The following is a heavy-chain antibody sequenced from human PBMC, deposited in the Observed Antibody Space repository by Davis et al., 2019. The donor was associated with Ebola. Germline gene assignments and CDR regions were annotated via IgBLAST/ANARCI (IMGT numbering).Heavy chain of an antibody. CDR3: AREGKIFGCDY. Sequence: HTGGSLRLSCAASGFVFRSYVMSWVRRAPGKGLVWVSSINSDGSRTHYADSVKGRFTISRDNAKNTLYLQMNDLRAEDTAVYYCAREGKIFGCDYWGQGALVTVSS. V-gene: IGHV3-74*01. J-gene: IGHJ4*02. CDR2: INSDGSRT. D-gene: IGHD3-3*01. CDR1: GFVFRSYV.